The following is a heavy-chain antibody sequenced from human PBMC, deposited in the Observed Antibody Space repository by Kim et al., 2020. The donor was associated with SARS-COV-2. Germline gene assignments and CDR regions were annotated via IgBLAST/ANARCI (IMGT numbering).Heavy chain of an antibody. J-gene: IGHJ5*02. CDR3: ARFQGYYYDSSGITNWFDP. Sequence: SETLSLTCTVSGGSISSGGYYWSWIRQHPGKGLEWIGYIYYSGSTYYNPSLKSRVTISVDTSKNQFSLKLSSVTAADTAVYYCARFQGYYYDSSGITNWFDPWGQGTLVTVSS. CDR1: GGSISSGGYY. CDR2: IYYSGST. D-gene: IGHD3-22*01. V-gene: IGHV4-31*03.